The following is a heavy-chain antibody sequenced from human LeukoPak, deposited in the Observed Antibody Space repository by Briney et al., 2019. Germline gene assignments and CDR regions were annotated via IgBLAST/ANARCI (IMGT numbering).Heavy chain of an antibody. CDR3: TRESGSYHGNDY. CDR2: INPNNGGT. Sequence: GAPVKVSCKASGYTFTGYYTHWVQQAPGQGLEWMGRINPNNGGTNYAQKFQGRVTMTGDTSISTAYMELSSLRSDDTAVYYCTRESGSYHGNDYWGQGTLVTVSS. CDR1: GYTFTGYY. J-gene: IGHJ4*02. V-gene: IGHV1-2*06. D-gene: IGHD1-26*01.